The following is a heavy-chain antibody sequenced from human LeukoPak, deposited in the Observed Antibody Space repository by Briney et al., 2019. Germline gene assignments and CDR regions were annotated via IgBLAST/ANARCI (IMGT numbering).Heavy chain of an antibody. CDR2: ISYDGSNK. Sequence: GGSLRLSCAASGFTFSSYAMHWVRQAPGKGLEWVAVISYDGSNKYYAGSVKGRFTISRDNSKNTLYLQMNSLRAEDTAVYYCARSIAVAGPGDDAFDIWGQGTMVTVSS. J-gene: IGHJ3*02. D-gene: IGHD6-19*01. V-gene: IGHV3-30*04. CDR1: GFTFSSYA. CDR3: ARSIAVAGPGDDAFDI.